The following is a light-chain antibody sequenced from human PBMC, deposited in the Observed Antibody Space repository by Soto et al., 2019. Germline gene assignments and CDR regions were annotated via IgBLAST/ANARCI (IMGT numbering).Light chain of an antibody. J-gene: IGKJ4*01. CDR3: QQYYSTPMLN. CDR1: QSVLYSSNNKNY. V-gene: IGKV4-1*01. CDR2: WAS. Sequence: DIVMTQSPDSLAVSLGERATINCKSSQSVLYSSNNKNYLAWYQQKPGQPPKLLIYWASTRESGVPDRFSGSGSGTDFTLTISSLQAEDVAVYYCQQYYSTPMLNCGGGTKVDIK.